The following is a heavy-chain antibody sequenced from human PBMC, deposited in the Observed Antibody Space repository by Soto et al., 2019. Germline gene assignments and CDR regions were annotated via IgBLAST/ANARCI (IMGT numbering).Heavy chain of an antibody. CDR3: ASSNIAATGFYYYGMDV. CDR2: IYHTGST. D-gene: IGHD6-13*01. Sequence: SETLSLTCDVSGDSISSDNWWSWVRQPPGKGLEWIGEIYHTGSTNYNPSLKSRLTISLDKSKKQFSLKLSSVTAADTAVYYCASSNIAATGFYYYGMDVWGRGTTVS. CDR1: GDSISSDNW. V-gene: IGHV4-4*02. J-gene: IGHJ6*02.